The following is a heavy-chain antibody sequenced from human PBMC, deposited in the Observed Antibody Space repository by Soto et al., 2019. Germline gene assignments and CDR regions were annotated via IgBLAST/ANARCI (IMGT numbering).Heavy chain of an antibody. D-gene: IGHD3-16*02. V-gene: IGHV1-3*05. CDR2: INPGNTNT. CDR1: GYTFTAYA. CDR3: ARSAISPYGGLIGPFDY. J-gene: IGHJ4*02. Sequence: QVQLVQSGGEEKKPGASVKLSCEASGYTFTAYAIHWLRQAPGQRLEWMAWINPGNTNTKYSQKYLGRVSIARDTAASTAYLELGSLRSEDTAVYHCARSAISPYGGLIGPFDYWGQGNLVTVSS.